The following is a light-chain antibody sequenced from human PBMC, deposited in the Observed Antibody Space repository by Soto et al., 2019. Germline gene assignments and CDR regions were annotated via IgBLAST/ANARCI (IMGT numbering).Light chain of an antibody. J-gene: IGKJ1*01. CDR1: QTIRTS. Sequence: DIQMTQSPSSLSASVGHRVILTCRASQTIRTSLNWYQQKPGKAPKLLIYAASTLHSGVPSRFSGSGSGTDFTLSISNLQPEDFATYFCQQTYATPPTFGQGTKVEI. CDR2: AAS. CDR3: QQTYATPPT. V-gene: IGKV1-39*01.